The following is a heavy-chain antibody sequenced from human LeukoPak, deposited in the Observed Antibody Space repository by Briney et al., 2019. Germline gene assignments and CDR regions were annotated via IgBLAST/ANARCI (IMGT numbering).Heavy chain of an antibody. CDR2: ISSSSSTI. V-gene: IGHV3-48*01. CDR3: ARSVAAAGSFGLTFDY. D-gene: IGHD6-13*01. J-gene: IGHJ4*02. Sequence: GGSLRLSCAASGFTLSSYSMNGVRQAPGKGREGVSYISSSSSTIYYADSVKGRFTISRDNAKNSLYLQMNSLRAEDTAVYYCARSVAAAGSFGLTFDYWGQGTLVTVSS. CDR1: GFTLSSYS.